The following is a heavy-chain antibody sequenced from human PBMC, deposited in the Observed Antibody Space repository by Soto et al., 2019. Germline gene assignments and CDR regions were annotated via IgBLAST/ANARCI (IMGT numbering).Heavy chain of an antibody. V-gene: IGHV3-53*04. CDR1: GFTVSSNY. CDR2: IYSGGST. CDR3: ARDRCSGGSCYRGAFDI. D-gene: IGHD2-15*01. J-gene: IGHJ3*02. Sequence: GGSLRLSCAASGFTVSSNYMSWVRQAPGKGLEWVSVIYSGGSTYYADSVKGRFTISRHNSKNTLYLQMNSLRAEDTAVYYCARDRCSGGSCYRGAFDIWGQGTMVTFSS.